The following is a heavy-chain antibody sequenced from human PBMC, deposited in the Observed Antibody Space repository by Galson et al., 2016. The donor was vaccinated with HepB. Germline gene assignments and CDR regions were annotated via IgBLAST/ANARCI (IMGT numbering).Heavy chain of an antibody. CDR1: GFSISIYS. V-gene: IGHV3-23*01. Sequence: LRLSCAASGFSISIYSMNWVRQAPGKGLEWVSAIRGSGTGTSYTDSVKGRFTISRDNSKNTLYLQMNSLRAEDTAVYYCASESSIAAAGVLDYWGQGTLVTVSS. J-gene: IGHJ4*02. CDR3: ASESSIAAAGVLDY. CDR2: IRGSGTGT. D-gene: IGHD6-13*01.